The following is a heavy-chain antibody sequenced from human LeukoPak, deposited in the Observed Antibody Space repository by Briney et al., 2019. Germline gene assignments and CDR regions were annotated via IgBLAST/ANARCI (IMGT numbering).Heavy chain of an antibody. CDR1: GFTFSSYA. V-gene: IGHV3-30-3*01. J-gene: IGHJ6*02. Sequence: GGSLRLSCAASGFTFSSYAMHWVRQAPGKGLEWVAIVSYDGSKKYYADSVKGRFTISRDNSKNTLYLQMHSLKAEDTAVYYCARFSSVTTDYYYGLDVWGQGTTVTVSS. D-gene: IGHD4-17*01. CDR3: ARFSSVTTDYYYGLDV. CDR2: VSYDGSKK.